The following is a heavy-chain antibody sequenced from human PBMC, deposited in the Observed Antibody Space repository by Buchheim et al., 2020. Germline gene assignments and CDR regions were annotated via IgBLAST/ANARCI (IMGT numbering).Heavy chain of an antibody. CDR1: GFNFGAYA. Sequence: EVQMVDSGGGLVQPGGSLRLSCAASGFNFGAYAMNWFRQAPGRGLEWLSHIRSGSTAMYQTDSVRGRFTIPRDDAKNSVYSQMDSLRDDDTAVYFCATWAFYHGVDVWGQGT. D-gene: IGHD7-27*01. J-gene: IGHJ6*02. CDR3: ATWAFYHGVDV. V-gene: IGHV3-48*02. CDR2: IRSGSTAM.